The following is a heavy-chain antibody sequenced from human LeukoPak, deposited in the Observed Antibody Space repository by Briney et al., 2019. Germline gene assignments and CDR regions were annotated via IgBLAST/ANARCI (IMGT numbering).Heavy chain of an antibody. CDR2: MNPNSGNT. CDR3: ARVLAGSGWYDVFDI. D-gene: IGHD6-19*01. V-gene: IGHV1-8*01. Sequence: ASLKLSCKASGYTFTSYDINWVRQATGQGLEWMGWMNPNSGNTGYAQKFQGRVTITRNTSISTAYMELSSLRSEDTAVYYCARVLAGSGWYDVFDIWAQGTMVTVSS. CDR1: GYTFTSYD. J-gene: IGHJ3*02.